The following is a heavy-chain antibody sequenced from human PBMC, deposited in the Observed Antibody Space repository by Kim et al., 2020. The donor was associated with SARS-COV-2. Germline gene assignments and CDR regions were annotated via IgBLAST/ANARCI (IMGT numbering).Heavy chain of an antibody. D-gene: IGHD5-12*01. CDR2: INHSGST. V-gene: IGHV4-34*01. Sequence: SETLSLTCAVYGGSFSGYYWSWIRQPPGKGLEWIGEINHSGSTNYNPSLKSRVTISVDTSKNQFSLKLSSVTAADTAVYYCARDNYSRGYTNARERYYFDYWGQGTLVTVSS. J-gene: IGHJ4*02. CDR3: ARDNYSRGYTNARERYYFDY. CDR1: GGSFSGYY.